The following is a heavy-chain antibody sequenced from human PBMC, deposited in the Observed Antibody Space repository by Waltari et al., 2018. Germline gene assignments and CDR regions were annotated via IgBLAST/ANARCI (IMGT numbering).Heavy chain of an antibody. CDR1: GFTVSSNY. CDR3: ARVPTTVTHNWFDP. D-gene: IGHD4-17*01. J-gene: IGHJ5*02. CDR2: IYSGGST. V-gene: IGHV3-53*02. Sequence: EVQLVETGGGLIQPGGSLRLSCAASGFTVSSNYMSWVRQAPGKGLEWVSVIYSGGSTYYADSVKGRFTISRDNSKNTLYLQMNSLRAEDTAVYYCARVPTTVTHNWFDPRGQGTLVTVSS.